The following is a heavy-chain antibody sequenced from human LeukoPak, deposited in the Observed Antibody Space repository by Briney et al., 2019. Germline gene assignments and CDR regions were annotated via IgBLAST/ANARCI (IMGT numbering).Heavy chain of an antibody. J-gene: IGHJ3*02. CDR1: GGSISSSSYY. Sequence: PSETLSLTCTVSGGSISSSSYYWGWIRQPPGKGLEWIGSIYYSGSTYYNPSLKSRVTISVDTSKNQFSLKLSSVTAADTAVYYCARGGGNGDVAFDIWGQGTMVTVSS. CDR2: IYYSGST. CDR3: ARGGGNGDVAFDI. V-gene: IGHV4-39*07. D-gene: IGHD4-17*01.